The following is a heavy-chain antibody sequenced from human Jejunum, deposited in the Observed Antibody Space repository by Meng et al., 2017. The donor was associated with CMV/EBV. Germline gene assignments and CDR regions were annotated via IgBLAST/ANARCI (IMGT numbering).Heavy chain of an antibody. V-gene: IGHV3-66*02. Sequence: CAASGFTVSRNYMRWVRQAPGKGLEWVSITYSGGYTYYADSVKGRFTISRDNSKNTVYLQMNSLRAEDTAVYFCATSTVVNVGGYWGRGSLVTVSS. CDR2: TYSGGYT. D-gene: IGHD4-23*01. CDR3: ATSTVVNVGGY. J-gene: IGHJ4*02. CDR1: GFTVSRNY.